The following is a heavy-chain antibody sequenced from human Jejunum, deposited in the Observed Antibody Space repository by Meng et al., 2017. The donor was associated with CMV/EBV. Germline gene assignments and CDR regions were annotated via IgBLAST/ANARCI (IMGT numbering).Heavy chain of an antibody. CDR1: GYTFTDYY. CDR2: INPNSGGT. Sequence: QVQLVQSGAEVKKPGASVKVSCKASGYTFTDYYMHWVRQAPGQGLEWMGRINPNSGGTNYAQKFQGRVTMTRDTSISTAYMELGRLISDDTAVYYCAKDTRVGYNWNDGYWLDPWGQGTLVTVSS. J-gene: IGHJ5*02. CDR3: AKDTRVGYNWNDGYWLDP. D-gene: IGHD1-20*01. V-gene: IGHV1-2*06.